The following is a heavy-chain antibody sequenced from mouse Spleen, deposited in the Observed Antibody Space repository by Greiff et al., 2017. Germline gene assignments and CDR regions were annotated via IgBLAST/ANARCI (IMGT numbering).Heavy chain of an antibody. D-gene: IGHD1-1*01. CDR1: GYTFTSYW. J-gene: IGHJ1*03. Sequence: VQLQQPGAELVKPGASVKLSCKASGYTFTSYWMHWVKQRPGQGLEWIGMIHPNSGSTNYNEKFKSKATLTVDKSSSTAYMQLSSLTSEDSAVYYCARDDTTVVRGYFDVWGTGTTVTVSS. CDR3: ARDDTTVVRGYFDV. V-gene: IGHV1-64*01. CDR2: IHPNSGST.